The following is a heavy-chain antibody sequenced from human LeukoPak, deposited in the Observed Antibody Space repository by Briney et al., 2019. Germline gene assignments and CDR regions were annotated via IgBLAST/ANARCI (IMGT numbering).Heavy chain of an antibody. Sequence: ASVKVSCKASGYTFTTYGISWVRQAPGQGLEWMGWISAYNGNTNYAQNFQGRVTMTTDTSTSTAYMELRSLRSDDTAVYYCARDRGYESYNWFDPWGQGTLVTVSS. CDR2: ISAYNGNT. J-gene: IGHJ5*02. V-gene: IGHV1-18*01. CDR3: ARDRGYESYNWFDP. D-gene: IGHD5-12*01. CDR1: GYTFTTYG.